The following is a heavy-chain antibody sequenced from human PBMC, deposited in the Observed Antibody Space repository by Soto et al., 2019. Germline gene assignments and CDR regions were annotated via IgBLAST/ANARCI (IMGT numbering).Heavy chain of an antibody. V-gene: IGHV1-18*01. CDR2: ISAYNGNT. J-gene: IGHJ3*02. D-gene: IGHD3-9*01. CDR3: ASGKGGLYEILTGYWYAFEI. CDR1: GYTFSSYA. Sequence: QVQLVQSGSEVKKPGASVKVSCKTSGYTFSSYAVTWARQAPGHGLGWMGWISAYNGNTQFAKKFQGRVTMTRDTSTATGYMELRSLRADDTALYFCASGKGGLYEILTGYWYAFEIWGHGTIVTVSS.